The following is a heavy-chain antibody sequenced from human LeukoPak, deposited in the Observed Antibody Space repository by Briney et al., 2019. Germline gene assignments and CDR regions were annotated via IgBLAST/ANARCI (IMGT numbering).Heavy chain of an antibody. CDR3: ARHNVLRFLEWLPSDYYYGMDV. V-gene: IGHV4-30-2*01. CDR1: GGSISSGGYS. CDR2: IYHSGST. J-gene: IGHJ6*02. Sequence: SETLSLTCAVSGGSISSGGYSWSWIRQPPGKGLEWIGYIYHSGSTYYNPSLKSRVTISVDTSKNQFSLKLSSVTAADTAVYYCARHNVLRFLEWLPSDYYYGMDVWDQGTTVTVSS. D-gene: IGHD3-3*01.